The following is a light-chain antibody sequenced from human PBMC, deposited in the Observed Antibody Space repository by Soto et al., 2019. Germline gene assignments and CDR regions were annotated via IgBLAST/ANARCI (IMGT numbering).Light chain of an antibody. CDR1: QSFSSSY. CDR2: GAS. CDR3: QQYYSFPWT. Sequence: ETMLTQSPGTLFLSPGERATVSCRASQSFSSSYLAWYQQKPGQAPRLLIYGASSRATGIPDRFSGSGSGTDFTLTISCLQSEDFATYYCQQYYSFPWTFGQGTKVDIK. J-gene: IGKJ1*01. V-gene: IGKV3-20*01.